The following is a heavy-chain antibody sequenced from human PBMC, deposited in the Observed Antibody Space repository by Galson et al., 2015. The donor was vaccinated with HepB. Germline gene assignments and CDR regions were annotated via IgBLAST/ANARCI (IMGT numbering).Heavy chain of an antibody. CDR2: ISSSSSYI. V-gene: IGHV3-21*01. CDR1: GFTFSSYS. J-gene: IGHJ6*02. CDR3: ARDPAVLWEGHYYYYGMDV. D-gene: IGHD2-2*01. Sequence: SLRLSCAASGFTFSSYSMNWVRQAPGKGLEWVSSISSSSSYIYYADSVKGRFTISRDNAKNSLYLQMNSLRAEDTAVYYCARDPAVLWEGHYYYYGMDVWGQGTTVTVSS.